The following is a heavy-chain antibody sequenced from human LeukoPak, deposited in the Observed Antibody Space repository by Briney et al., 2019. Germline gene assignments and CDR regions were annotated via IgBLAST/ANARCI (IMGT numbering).Heavy chain of an antibody. J-gene: IGHJ4*02. CDR2: VYYSGST. CDR1: GGSISTYY. CDR3: VRHSGTSRIFGFDC. Sequence: PSETLSLTRTVSGGSISTYYWSWIRQPPGKGLEWIGYVYYSGSTNYNSSLKSRVTISVDTSKSQFSLKLSSVTAADTAVYYCVRHSGTSRIFGFDCWGQGTLVTVSS. D-gene: IGHD1-26*01. V-gene: IGHV4-59*01.